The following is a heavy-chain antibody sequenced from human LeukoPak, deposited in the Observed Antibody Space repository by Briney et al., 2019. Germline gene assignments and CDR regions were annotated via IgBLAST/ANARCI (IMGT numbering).Heavy chain of an antibody. D-gene: IGHD6-13*01. CDR2: IYNTGTT. J-gene: IGHJ4*02. CDR3: ARGDQGGASSWQHYFDY. CDR1: GGSITTYY. Sequence: SETLSLTCTVSGGSITTYYWSWLRQPPGKGLEWIGYIYNTGTTTYNPSLRSRVTISLDTSKNQFSLKLSSVTAADTAVYYCARGDQGGASSWQHYFDYWGQGTLVTVSS. V-gene: IGHV4-59*01.